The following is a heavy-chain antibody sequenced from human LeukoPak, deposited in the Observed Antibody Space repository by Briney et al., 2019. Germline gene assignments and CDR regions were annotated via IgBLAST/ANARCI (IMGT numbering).Heavy chain of an antibody. J-gene: IGHJ6*02. CDR1: GFTFSTYA. CDR3: ARAYYYDRSGYHSPYYYGMDV. CDR2: ISGSGGST. D-gene: IGHD3-22*01. Sequence: GGSLRLSCAASGFTFSTYAMSWVRQAPGKGLEWVSAISGSGGSTFYADSVKGRFTISRDNAEKSLYLQMNSLRAEDTAVYYCARAYYYDRSGYHSPYYYGMDVWGQGTTVTVFS. V-gene: IGHV3-23*01.